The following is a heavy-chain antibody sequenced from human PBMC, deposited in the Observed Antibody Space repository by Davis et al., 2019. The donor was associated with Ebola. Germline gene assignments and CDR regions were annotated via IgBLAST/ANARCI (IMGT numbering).Heavy chain of an antibody. J-gene: IGHJ4*02. CDR1: GGSFSGYY. Sequence: GSLRLSCAVYGGSFSGYYWSWIRQPPGKGLEWIGSIYYSGSTYYNPSLKSRVTISVDTSKNQFSLKLSSVTAAGTAVYYCARGRGIYCSGGSCYPGLDYWGQGTLVTVSS. D-gene: IGHD2-15*01. CDR2: IYYSGST. CDR3: ARGRGIYCSGGSCYPGLDY. V-gene: IGHV4-34*01.